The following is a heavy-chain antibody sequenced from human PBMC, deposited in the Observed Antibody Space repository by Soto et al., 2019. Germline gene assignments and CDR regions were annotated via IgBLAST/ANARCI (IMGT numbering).Heavy chain of an antibody. Sequence: EVQLLESGGGLVQPGGSLRLSCAASGFTFTNYAMSWVRQAPGKGLEWVSGISGGGVSTYNADSVRGRFTISRDNSKNTLYLQMNSLRVEDTALYYCTKAISGSWLPFDHWFQGTLVTVSS. CDR2: ISGGGVST. J-gene: IGHJ4*02. V-gene: IGHV3-23*01. CDR3: TKAISGSWLPFDH. D-gene: IGHD6-13*01. CDR1: GFTFTNYA.